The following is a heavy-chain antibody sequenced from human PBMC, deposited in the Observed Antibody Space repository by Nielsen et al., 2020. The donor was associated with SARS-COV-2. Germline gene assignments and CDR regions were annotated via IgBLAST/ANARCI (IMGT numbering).Heavy chain of an antibody. J-gene: IGHJ4*02. V-gene: IGHV4-34*01. CDR3: ARQRAKKGMIDY. D-gene: IGHD6-25*01. Sequence: RQDPGKGLEWIGEINHSGSTNYTPSLQSLFPISVDTSKNPFSLKPSSVTAADTAVYYCARQRAKKGMIDYWGQGTLVTVSS. CDR2: INHSGST.